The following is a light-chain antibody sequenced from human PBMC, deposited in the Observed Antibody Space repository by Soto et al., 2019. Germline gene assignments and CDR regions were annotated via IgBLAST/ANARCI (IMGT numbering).Light chain of an antibody. CDR3: QQSYSTPPCT. CDR2: AAS. V-gene: IGKV1-39*01. Sequence: DVQMTQSPSSLSASVGDRVTITCRASQSVSIYLNWYQQKPGKAPNLLISAASSLQNGVPSRFRGSGSGIDVTLNISGLKPEDFANYYYQQSYSTPPCTLGQGTNVDIK. J-gene: IGKJ1*01. CDR1: QSVSIY.